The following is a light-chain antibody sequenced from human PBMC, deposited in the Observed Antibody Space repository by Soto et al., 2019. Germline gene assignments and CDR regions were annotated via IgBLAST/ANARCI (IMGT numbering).Light chain of an antibody. V-gene: IGKV3D-15*01. CDR2: GAS. CDR3: QQYNNWPAIT. Sequence: EIVLTQSPGTLSLSPGERATLSCRASQSVSSSYLAWYQQKPGQAPRLLIYGASSRATGIPVRFSGSASGTEFTLTISSLQSEDFTVYYCQQYNNWPAITFGQGTRLEIK. CDR1: QSVSSSY. J-gene: IGKJ5*01.